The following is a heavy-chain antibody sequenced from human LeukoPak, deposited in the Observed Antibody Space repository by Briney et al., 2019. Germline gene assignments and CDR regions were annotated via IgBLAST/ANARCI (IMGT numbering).Heavy chain of an antibody. Sequence: PSETLSLTCTVSGGSISSYYWSWIRQPAGKGLEWIGRIYISGSTNYNLSLKSRVTVSVDTSKNQFSLKLSSVTAADTAVYYCAREMATLAFDYWGQGTLVTVSS. CDR1: GGSISSYY. D-gene: IGHD5-24*01. CDR3: AREMATLAFDY. J-gene: IGHJ4*02. CDR2: IYISGST. V-gene: IGHV4-4*07.